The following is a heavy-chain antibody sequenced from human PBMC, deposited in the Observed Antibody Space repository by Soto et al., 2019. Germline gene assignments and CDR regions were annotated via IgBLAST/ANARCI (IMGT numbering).Heavy chain of an antibody. Sequence: QVQLVQSGAEVKKPGASVKVSCKASGYTFTSYGISWVRQSPGQGLDWMGWISTYNGDTKYAQRLQGRVTMTTDTSESIADVERRNLGSDDTAVYYCARVGGNSLSYFEYWGKATLVTVSS. CDR1: GYTFTSYG. CDR3: ARVGGNSLSYFEY. V-gene: IGHV1-18*01. J-gene: IGHJ4*02. CDR2: ISTYNGDT. D-gene: IGHD2-21*02.